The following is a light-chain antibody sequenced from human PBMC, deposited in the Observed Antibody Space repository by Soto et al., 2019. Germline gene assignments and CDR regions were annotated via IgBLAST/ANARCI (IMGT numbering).Light chain of an antibody. CDR1: RSDAGGYSY. J-gene: IGLJ3*02. CDR3: SSYTGLSGLWV. V-gene: IGLV2-14*03. CDR2: DVN. Sequence: QSVLTQPASVSGSPGQSITISCTGTRSDAGGYSYVSWYQQHPGKAPKLIIFDVNNRPSGISNRFSGSESGSTASLTISGLQAEDEADYYCSSYTGLSGLWVFGGGTKLTVL.